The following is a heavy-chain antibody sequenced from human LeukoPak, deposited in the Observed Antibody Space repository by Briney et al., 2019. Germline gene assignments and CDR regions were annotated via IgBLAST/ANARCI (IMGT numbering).Heavy chain of an antibody. V-gene: IGHV3-30*04. J-gene: IGHJ6*02. CDR1: GFTFNSYA. CDR3: ARGGTEIYYRYYGMDV. D-gene: IGHD3-22*01. CDR2: ISYDGSNK. Sequence: QPGRSLRLSCAASGFTFNSYAMHWVRQSPGKGLEWVAVISYDGSNKDHAGSVKGRVTISRDNSRNTPYLQMNSLRVEDTAVYYCARGGTEIYYRYYGMDVWGQGTTVTVSS.